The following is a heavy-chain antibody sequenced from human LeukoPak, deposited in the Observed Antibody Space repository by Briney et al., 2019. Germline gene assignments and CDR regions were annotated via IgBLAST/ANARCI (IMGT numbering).Heavy chain of an antibody. CDR2: IGGSSGST. CDR3: ARDPGVVAFHYLDY. D-gene: IGHD3-3*01. V-gene: IGHV3-23*01. CDR1: GFTFSSHA. Sequence: GGSLRLSCAASGFTFSSHAMAWVRQAPGKGLEWVSAIGGSSGSTYYADSVKGRFTISRDNSKNTVYLQKNNLRADDTAVYYCARDPGVVAFHYLDYWGQGTLVTVSS. J-gene: IGHJ4*02.